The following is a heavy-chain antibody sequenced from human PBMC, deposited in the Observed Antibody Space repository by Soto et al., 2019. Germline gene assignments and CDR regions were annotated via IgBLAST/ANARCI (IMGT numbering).Heavy chain of an antibody. CDR1: GFTFSDYY. CDR2: ISSSGSTI. J-gene: IGHJ6*02. V-gene: IGHV3-11*01. D-gene: IGHD2-2*02. CDR3: ARGRDCRSTSCYMYQLYGTDV. Sequence: QVQLVESGGGLVKPGGSLRLSCAASGFTFSDYYMSWIRQAPGKGLEWVSYISSSGSTIYYAYSVKGRFTTPRHNAKHSLYLQMTSLRAEDTAVYYCARGRDCRSTSCYMYQLYGTDVWGQGTTVTFSS.